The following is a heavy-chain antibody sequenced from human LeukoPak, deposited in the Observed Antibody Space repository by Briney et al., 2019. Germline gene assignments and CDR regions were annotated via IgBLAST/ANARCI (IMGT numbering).Heavy chain of an antibody. J-gene: IGHJ4*02. D-gene: IGHD1-26*01. V-gene: IGHV3-43*01. Sequence: GGSLRLSCAASGFTFDDYTMHWVRQAPGKGLEWVSLISWDGGSTYYADSVKGRFTISRDNSKNSLYLQMNSLRTEDTALYCCAKDITGVGSGSYFDYWGQGTLVTVSS. CDR3: AKDITGVGSGSYFDY. CDR1: GFTFDDYT. CDR2: ISWDGGST.